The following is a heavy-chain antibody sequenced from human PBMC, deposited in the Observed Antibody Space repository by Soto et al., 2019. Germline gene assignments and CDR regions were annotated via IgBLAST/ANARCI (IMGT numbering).Heavy chain of an antibody. V-gene: IGHV1-69*01. J-gene: IGHJ4*02. D-gene: IGHD2-15*01. CDR2: IIPIFGTA. Sequence: QVQLVQSGAEVKKPGSSVKVSCKASGGTFSSYAISWVRQAPGQGLECMGGIIPIFGTAIYAQKFQGRVTITADESTSTAYMELSSLSSEDTAVYYCARAVVVAAIPYYFDYWGQGTLVTVSS. CDR3: ARAVVVAAIPYYFDY. CDR1: GGTFSSYA.